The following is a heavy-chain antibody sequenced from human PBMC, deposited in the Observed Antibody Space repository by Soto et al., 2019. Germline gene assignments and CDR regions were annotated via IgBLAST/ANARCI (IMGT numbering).Heavy chain of an antibody. D-gene: IGHD5-18*01. CDR1: GGTFSSYA. CDR2: IIPIFGTA. J-gene: IGHJ6*02. V-gene: IGHV1-69*12. Sequence: QVQLVQSGAEVKKPGSSVKVSCKASGGTFSSYAITWVRQAPGQGLEWMGGIIPIFGTADYAQKFQGRVTXTADESTSTAYMELSSLRSEDTAVYYCAGKEAAMYYSGMDVWGQGTTVTVSS. CDR3: AGKEAAMYYSGMDV.